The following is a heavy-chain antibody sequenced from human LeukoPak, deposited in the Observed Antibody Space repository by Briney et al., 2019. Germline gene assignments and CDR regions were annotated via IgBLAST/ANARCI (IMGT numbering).Heavy chain of an antibody. Sequence: GGSLRLSCAASGFTFSDYYMSWIRQAPGKGLEWVSYISSSGSTIYYADSVKGRFTISRDNAKNSLYLQMNSLRAEDTAVYYCLAYCGGDCYTPANDAFGIWGQGTMVTVSS. V-gene: IGHV3-11*01. D-gene: IGHD2-21*02. CDR3: LAYCGGDCYTPANDAFGI. CDR2: ISSSGSTI. CDR1: GFTFSDYY. J-gene: IGHJ3*02.